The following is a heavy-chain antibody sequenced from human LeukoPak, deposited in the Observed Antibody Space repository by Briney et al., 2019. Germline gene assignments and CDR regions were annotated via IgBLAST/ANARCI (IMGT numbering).Heavy chain of an antibody. D-gene: IGHD4-17*01. V-gene: IGHV3-21*01. CDR1: GFTFSSYS. CDR2: ISSSSSYI. Sequence: PGGSLRLSCAASGFTFSSYSMNWVRQAPGKGLEWVSSISSSSSYIYYADSVKGRFTISRDNAKNSLYLQMNSLRAEDTAVYHCAREFGGTTVTPSTYWGQGTLVTVSS. J-gene: IGHJ4*02. CDR3: AREFGGTTVTPSTY.